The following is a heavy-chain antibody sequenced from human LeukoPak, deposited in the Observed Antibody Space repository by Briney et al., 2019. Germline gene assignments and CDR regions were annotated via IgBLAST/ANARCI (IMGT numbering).Heavy chain of an antibody. CDR3: AREDYGDYLSWYFDL. CDR1: GGSISSYY. Sequence: SETLSLTCTVSGGSISSYYWSWIRQPPGKGLEWIGYIYYSGSTNYNPSLKSRVTISVDTSKNQFSLKLSSVTAADTAVYYCAREDYGDYLSWYFDLWGRGTLVTVSS. V-gene: IGHV4-59*01. D-gene: IGHD4-17*01. J-gene: IGHJ2*01. CDR2: IYYSGST.